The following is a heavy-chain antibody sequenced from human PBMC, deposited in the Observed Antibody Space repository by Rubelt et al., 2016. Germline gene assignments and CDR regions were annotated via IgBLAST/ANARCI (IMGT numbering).Heavy chain of an antibody. D-gene: IGHD5-24*01. CDR1: GYTFTGYY. J-gene: IGHJ4*02. CDR3: AREDGDY. V-gene: IGHV1-2*02. CDR2: INPNSGGT. Sequence: QVQLVQSGAEVKKPGASVKVSCKPSGYTFTGYYIHWVRQAPGQGLEWMGWINPNSGGTNYAQRIQGRVTMTRDTSISTAYMELSRLRSDDTAVFYCAREDGDYWGQGTLVTVSS.